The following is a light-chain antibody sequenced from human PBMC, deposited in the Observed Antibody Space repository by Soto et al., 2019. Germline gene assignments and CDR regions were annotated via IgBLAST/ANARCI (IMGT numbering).Light chain of an antibody. CDR3: QQYGSSPPRT. Sequence: GERATLSCRASQSVSSSYLAWYQQNPGQAPRLLIYGASSRATGIPDRFSGSGSGTDFTLTISRLEPEDFAVYYCQQYGSSPPRTFGQGTKVDIK. CDR1: QSVSSSY. CDR2: GAS. V-gene: IGKV3-20*01. J-gene: IGKJ1*01.